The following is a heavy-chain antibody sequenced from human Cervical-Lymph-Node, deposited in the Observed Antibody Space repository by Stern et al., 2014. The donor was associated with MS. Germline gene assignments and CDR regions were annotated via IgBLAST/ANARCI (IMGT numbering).Heavy chain of an antibody. V-gene: IGHV3-72*01. CDR2: TSNKADNYTT. CDR1: GFTFSDHY. CDR3: ARLPLN. J-gene: IGHJ4*02. Sequence: EVQLEESGGGLVQPGGSLRLSCTASGFTFSDHYMDWVRQAPGKGLEWVGRTSNKADNYTTEYATSVNGRFTITTEESKNSVYHQMNNLKIDDTAVYYCARLPLNWGQGTLVTVSS.